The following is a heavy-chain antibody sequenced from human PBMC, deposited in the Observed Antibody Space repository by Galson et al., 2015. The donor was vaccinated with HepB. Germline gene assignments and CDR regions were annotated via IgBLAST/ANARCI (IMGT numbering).Heavy chain of an antibody. CDR2: IYSAGST. CDR1: GFTVSSNY. V-gene: IGHV3-66*01. D-gene: IGHD1-7*01. Sequence: SLRLSCAASGFTVSSNYMSWVRQAPGKGLEWVSVIYSAGSTYYADSVKGRFTISRDNSKNTVYLEMNSLRAEDTAVYYCARDGRNYPIMDALDIWGQGTMVTVSS. CDR3: ARDGRNYPIMDALDI. J-gene: IGHJ3*02.